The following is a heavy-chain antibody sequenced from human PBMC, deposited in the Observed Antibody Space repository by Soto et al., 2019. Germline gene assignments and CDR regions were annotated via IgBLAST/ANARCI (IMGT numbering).Heavy chain of an antibody. CDR2: IYNGNT. V-gene: IGHV4-59*12. J-gene: IGHJ5*02. D-gene: IGHD3-10*01. CDR3: ARGERPNYYGSGSVIDP. CDR1: GGSISGNY. Sequence: QVQLQESGPGVVKPSETLSLTCTISGGSISGNYWTWIRQSPGKGLEYIGYIYNGNTNYNPSLNSRVTISVDTSKSQFSLKVSSVTAADTAVYYCARGERPNYYGSGSVIDPWGQGTLVTVSS.